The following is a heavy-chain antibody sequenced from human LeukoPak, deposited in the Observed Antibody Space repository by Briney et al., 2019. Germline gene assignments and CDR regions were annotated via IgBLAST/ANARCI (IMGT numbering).Heavy chain of an antibody. V-gene: IGHV3-43*02. Sequence: PGGSLRLSCAASGFTFDDFAMHWVRQAPGKGLEWVSLISGDGGITYSADSVKGRFTISRDSSENSLYFQMNSLRTEDTALYYCVKGLLWFPGLVYDDYGMDVWGQGTTVTASS. CDR1: GFTFDDFA. D-gene: IGHD3-10*01. J-gene: IGHJ6*02. CDR3: VKGLLWFPGLVYDDYGMDV. CDR2: ISGDGGIT.